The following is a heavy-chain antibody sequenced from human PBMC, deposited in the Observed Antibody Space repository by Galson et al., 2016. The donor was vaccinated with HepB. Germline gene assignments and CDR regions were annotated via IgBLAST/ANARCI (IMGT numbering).Heavy chain of an antibody. Sequence: SVKVSCKASGGAFSTYAISWVRQAPGQGLEWMGGIIPIFGTANYAHNFQGRVTISADESTTTAYMELSSLRSEDTAVYYCAREGSYCSAGRCSSDYYGMDVWGQGTTVTVSS. D-gene: IGHD2-15*01. CDR1: GGAFSTYA. CDR2: IIPIFGTA. V-gene: IGHV1-69*13. CDR3: AREGSYCSAGRCSSDYYGMDV. J-gene: IGHJ6*02.